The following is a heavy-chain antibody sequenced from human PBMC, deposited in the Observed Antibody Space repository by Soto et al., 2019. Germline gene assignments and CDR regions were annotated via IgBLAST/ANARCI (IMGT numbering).Heavy chain of an antibody. J-gene: IGHJ6*02. Sequence: QVQLVQSGAEVQKPGSSVKVSCKVSGGRFSNYAMSWVRQAPGQGLKWVGGIIPFFGTPNYAQDFQGRVKVTADESSTTTYMELSNLGSEDTAIYFCARGDFWSGYSNHCYYGMDVWGQGTPVTVS. D-gene: IGHD3-3*01. CDR2: IIPFFGTP. V-gene: IGHV1-69*01. CDR1: GGRFSNYA. CDR3: ARGDFWSGYSNHCYYGMDV.